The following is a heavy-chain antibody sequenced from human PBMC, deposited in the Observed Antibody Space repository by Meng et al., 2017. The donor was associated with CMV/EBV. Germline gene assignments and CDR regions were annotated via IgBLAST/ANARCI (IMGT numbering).Heavy chain of an antibody. CDR2: IIPILGIA. CDR1: GGTFSSYP. Sequence: SVKVSCKASGGTFSSYPISWVRQAPGQGLEWMGRIIPILGIANYAQKFQGRVTITADKSTSTAYMELSSLGSEDTAVYYCAREEDSYGYDSWGQGTLVTVSS. D-gene: IGHD5-18*01. V-gene: IGHV1-69*04. CDR3: AREEDSYGYDS. J-gene: IGHJ5*01.